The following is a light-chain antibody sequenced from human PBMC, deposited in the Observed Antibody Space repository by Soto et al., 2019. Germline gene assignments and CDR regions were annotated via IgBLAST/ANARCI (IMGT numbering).Light chain of an antibody. J-gene: IGKJ4*01. Sequence: DIVLTQSPATLSLSPGERVTLSCRASQSVSSNLAWYQQKPGQAPRLLIYGASTRATDIPVRFSGSGSGTDFTLTISRLEAEDFAVYYCQKYGSSPLTCGGGTKVDIK. V-gene: IGKV3-20*01. CDR3: QKYGSSPLT. CDR1: QSVSSN. CDR2: GAS.